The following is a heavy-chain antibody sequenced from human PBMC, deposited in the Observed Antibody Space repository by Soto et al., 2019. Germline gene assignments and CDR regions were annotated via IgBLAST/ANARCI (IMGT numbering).Heavy chain of an antibody. CDR3: ARGPPWIAAFDI. J-gene: IGHJ3*02. D-gene: IGHD2-21*01. CDR1: GVSISSDY. V-gene: IGHV4-59*01. Sequence: QVQLQESGPGLVKPSETLSLTCTVSGVSISSDYWTWIRQSPGKGLEWIAYTSHTGTTDYNPSLQGRVPIARDTSKNQFSLKMPSVTAADTAVYYCARGPPWIAAFDIWGQGTKVTVS. CDR2: TSHTGTT.